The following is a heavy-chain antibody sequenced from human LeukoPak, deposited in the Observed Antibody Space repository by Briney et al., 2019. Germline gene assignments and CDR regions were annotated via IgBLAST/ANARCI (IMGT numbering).Heavy chain of an antibody. CDR1: GFPFSNAW. D-gene: IGHD1-1*01. CDR2: LKSKTDGGTT. V-gene: IGHV3-15*01. Sequence: PGGSLTLSYAASGFPFSNAWMSWLRQAPGKGLECVGRLKSKTDGGTTDYAAPVKARFTISRDDSKNTLYLQMNSLKTEDTAVYYCTTDPLGTGTDYWGEGKLVTVSS. CDR3: TTDPLGTGTDY. J-gene: IGHJ4*02.